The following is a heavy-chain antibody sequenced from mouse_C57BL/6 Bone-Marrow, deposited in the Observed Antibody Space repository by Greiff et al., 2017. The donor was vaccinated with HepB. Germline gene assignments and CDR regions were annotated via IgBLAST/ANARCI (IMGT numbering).Heavy chain of an antibody. CDR1: GFTFSDYG. CDR3: ARLTGTSEFAY. CDR2: ISNLAYSI. V-gene: IGHV5-15*01. Sequence: EVKLVESGGGLVQPGGSLKLSCAASGFTFSDYGMAWVRQAPRKGPEWVAFISNLAYSIYYADTVTGRFTISRENAKNTLYLEMSSLRSEDTAMYYCARLTGTSEFAYWGQGTLVTVSA. J-gene: IGHJ3*01. D-gene: IGHD4-1*01.